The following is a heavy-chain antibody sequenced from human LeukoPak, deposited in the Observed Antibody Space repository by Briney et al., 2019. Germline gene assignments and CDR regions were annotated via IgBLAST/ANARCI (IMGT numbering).Heavy chain of an antibody. Sequence: GGSLRLSCAASGFTFSSYSMNWVRQAPGKGLEWVSSISSSSSNIYYADSVKGRFTISRDNAKNSLYLQMNSLRAEDTAVYYCARVRFNWNSSGGFDYWGQGTLVTVSS. D-gene: IGHD1-1*01. V-gene: IGHV3-21*01. CDR3: ARVRFNWNSSGGFDY. CDR2: ISSSSSNI. J-gene: IGHJ4*02. CDR1: GFTFSSYS.